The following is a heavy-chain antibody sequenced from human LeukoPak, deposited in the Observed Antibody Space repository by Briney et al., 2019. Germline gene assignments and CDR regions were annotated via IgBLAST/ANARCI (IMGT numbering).Heavy chain of an antibody. Sequence: PSETLSLTCAVSGGSISSGGYSWSWIRQPPGKGLERIGYIYHSGSTYYNPSLKSRVTISVDRSKNQFSLKLSSVTAADTAVYYCARAIDYDFWSGYYPRYFDYWGQGTLVTVSS. J-gene: IGHJ4*02. CDR3: ARAIDYDFWSGYYPRYFDY. D-gene: IGHD3-3*01. V-gene: IGHV4-30-2*01. CDR1: GGSISSGGYS. CDR2: IYHSGST.